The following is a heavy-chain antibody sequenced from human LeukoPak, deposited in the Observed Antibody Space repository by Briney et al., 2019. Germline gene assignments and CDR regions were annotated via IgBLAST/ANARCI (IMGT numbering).Heavy chain of an antibody. V-gene: IGHV4-34*01. Sequence: SETLSLTCAVYGGSFSGYYWSWIRQPPGKGLEWIGEINHSGSTNYNPSLKSRVTISVDTSKNQFSLKLSSVTAADTAVYYCARGGELLSIAAAGLYNWFDPWGQETLVTVSS. CDR1: GGSFSGYY. CDR2: INHSGST. J-gene: IGHJ5*02. D-gene: IGHD6-13*01. CDR3: ARGGELLSIAAAGLYNWFDP.